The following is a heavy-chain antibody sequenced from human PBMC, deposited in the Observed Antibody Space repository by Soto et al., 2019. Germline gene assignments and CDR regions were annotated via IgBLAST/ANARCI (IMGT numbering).Heavy chain of an antibody. CDR1: GYTFSTYY. Sequence: ASVKVSCKASGYTFSTYYMHWVRQAPGQGYEWMGIINPSGGSTTYAQKFQGRVTMTTDTSTSTAYMELRSLRSDDTAVYYCARDLHGDPYYWGQGTLVTVSS. J-gene: IGHJ4*02. CDR2: INPSGGST. D-gene: IGHD4-17*01. CDR3: ARDLHGDPYY. V-gene: IGHV1-46*01.